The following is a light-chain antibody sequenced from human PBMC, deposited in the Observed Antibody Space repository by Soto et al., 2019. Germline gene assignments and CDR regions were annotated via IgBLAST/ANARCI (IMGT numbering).Light chain of an antibody. CDR1: QNVGRY. CDR2: YAS. Sequence: EIVLTQSPATLSLSPGETATLSCRASQNVGRYLAWYQHKPGQAPRLLIYYASSRATGIPARFSGSGSGTDFTLTSSSLEPEDLAGYYCQQRSNLPPELTFGGGTKVEIK. V-gene: IGKV3-11*01. CDR3: QQRSNLPPELT. J-gene: IGKJ4*01.